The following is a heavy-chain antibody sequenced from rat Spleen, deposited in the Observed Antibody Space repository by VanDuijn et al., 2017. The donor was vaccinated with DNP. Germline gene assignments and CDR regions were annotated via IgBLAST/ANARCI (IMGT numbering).Heavy chain of an antibody. CDR2: VNTGGGIT. V-gene: IGHV5S23*01. J-gene: IGHJ3*01. Sequence: EVQLVESGGGLVQPGNSLKLSCAASGFTFSDYAMAWVRQSPKKGLEWVASVNTGGGITYYRDSVKGRFIVSRDNAKNTLDLQMDSLRSEDTATYHCVRRGGKGLFSKWGQGTLVTVSS. D-gene: IGHD3-1*01. CDR1: GFTFSDYA. CDR3: VRRGGKGLFSK.